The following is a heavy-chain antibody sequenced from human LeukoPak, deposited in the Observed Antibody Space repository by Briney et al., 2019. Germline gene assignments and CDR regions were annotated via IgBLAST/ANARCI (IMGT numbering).Heavy chain of an antibody. J-gene: IGHJ4*02. CDR3: ARDGMATITSPPGY. D-gene: IGHD5-12*01. CDR1: GFTFSSYW. V-gene: IGHV3-7*03. Sequence: GGSLRLSCAAPGFTFSSYWMSWVRQAPGKGLEWVANIKQDGSEKYYVDSVKGRFTISRDNAKNSLYLQMNSLRAGDAAVYYCARDGMATITSPPGYWGQGTLVTVSS. CDR2: IKQDGSEK.